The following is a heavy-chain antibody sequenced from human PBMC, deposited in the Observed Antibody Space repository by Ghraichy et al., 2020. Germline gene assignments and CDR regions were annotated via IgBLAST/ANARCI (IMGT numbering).Heavy chain of an antibody. J-gene: IGHJ3*02. CDR3: ARDGSGWSPDAFDI. CDR2: IYYSGST. D-gene: IGHD6-19*01. CDR1: GGSISSSSYY. Sequence: SETLSLTCTVSGGSISSSSYYWGWIRQPPGKGLEWIGSIYYSGSTYYNPSLTSRVTISVDTSKNQFSLKLSSVTAADTAVYYCARDGSGWSPDAFDIWGQGTMVTVSS. V-gene: IGHV4-39*02.